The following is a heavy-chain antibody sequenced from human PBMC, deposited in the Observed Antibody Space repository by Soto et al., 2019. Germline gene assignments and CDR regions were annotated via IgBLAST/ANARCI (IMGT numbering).Heavy chain of an antibody. J-gene: IGHJ4*02. CDR3: AKDCGESRAVMDY. Sequence: GGSLRLSCAASGFIFNSYGMHWVRQAPGRGLEWVAVTSYDGRDRQYADSVKGRFTISTDNAKNTLFLQMNSVTPEDTALYYCAKDCGESRAVMDYWGQGTLVTVSS. CDR2: TSYDGRDR. V-gene: IGHV3-30*18. D-gene: IGHD3-10*01. CDR1: GFIFNSYG.